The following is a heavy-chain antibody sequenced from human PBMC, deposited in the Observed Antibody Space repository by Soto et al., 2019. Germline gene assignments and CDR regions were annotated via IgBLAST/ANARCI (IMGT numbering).Heavy chain of an antibody. CDR3: ARGRGDGYNQSWYFDL. D-gene: IGHD3-10*01. CDR1: GGSFSGYY. V-gene: IGHV4-34*01. CDR2: INNGGSS. Sequence: QVHLQQWGAGLLKPSETLSLTCAVYGGSFSGYYWSWIRQPPGKGLEWIGEINNGGSSNYNPSLKSRGSMSVGTSNNQFSLKLTSVTAADTAVYYCARGRGDGYNQSWYFDLWGRGTLVTVSS. J-gene: IGHJ2*01.